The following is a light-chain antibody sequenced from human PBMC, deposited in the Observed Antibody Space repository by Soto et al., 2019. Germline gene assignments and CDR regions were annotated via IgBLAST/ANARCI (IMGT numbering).Light chain of an antibody. Sequence: QSVLTQPPSVSAAPGQTVTISCSGSGSNIGNNYVSWYQQLPGTAPKLLIYENNKRPSGIPDRFSGSKSGTSATLGITGLQTGDEADYHCGTWDNSLDAVVFGGGTKLTVL. CDR1: GSNIGNNY. CDR2: ENN. J-gene: IGLJ2*01. V-gene: IGLV1-51*02. CDR3: GTWDNSLDAVV.